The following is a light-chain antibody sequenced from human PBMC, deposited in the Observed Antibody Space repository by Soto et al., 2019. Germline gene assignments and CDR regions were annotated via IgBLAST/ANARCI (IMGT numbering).Light chain of an antibody. CDR2: DVS. V-gene: IGKV3-15*01. Sequence: EIVMTQSPGTLSVSPGERATLSCRAGQGVTTNFAWYQQKSGQSPRLLIYDVSIRATGVPARFSGTGSETDFTLTISGLQSEDSAVYFCQQYNNWPFSFRQGTRLEIK. CDR1: QGVTTN. CDR3: QQYNNWPFS. J-gene: IGKJ5*01.